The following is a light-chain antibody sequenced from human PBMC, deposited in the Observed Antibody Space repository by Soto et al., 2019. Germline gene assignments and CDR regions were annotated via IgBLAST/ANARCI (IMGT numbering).Light chain of an antibody. V-gene: IGKV1-9*01. CDR1: QGISSY. Sequence: IQLTQSPSSLSASVGDRVTITCRASQGISSYLAWYQQKPGKAPKLLIHAASTLQSGVPSWFSGSGSGTDFTLTISSLQPEDFATYYCQQLNSYPLTFGGGTKVDIK. J-gene: IGKJ4*01. CDR3: QQLNSYPLT. CDR2: AAS.